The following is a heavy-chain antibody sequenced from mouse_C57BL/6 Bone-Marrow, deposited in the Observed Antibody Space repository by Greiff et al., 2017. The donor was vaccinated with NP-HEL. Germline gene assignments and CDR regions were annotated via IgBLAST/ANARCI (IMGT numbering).Heavy chain of an antibody. CDR3: TREDYYGLYYAMDY. D-gene: IGHD1-2*01. Sequence: VQLQQSGAELVRPGASVTLSCKASGYTFTDYEMHWVKQTPVHGLEWIGAIDPETGGTAYNQKFKGKAILTADKSSSTAYMELRSLTSEDSAVYYCTREDYYGLYYAMDYWGQGTSVTVSS. CDR2: IDPETGGT. CDR1: GYTFTDYE. J-gene: IGHJ4*01. V-gene: IGHV1-15*01.